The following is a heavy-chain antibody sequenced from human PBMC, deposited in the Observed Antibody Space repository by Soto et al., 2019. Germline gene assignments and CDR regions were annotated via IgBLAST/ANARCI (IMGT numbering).Heavy chain of an antibody. CDR3: ARDMDTAMVNDAFDI. CDR1: GFTFSSYA. V-gene: IGHV3-30-3*01. Sequence: LRLSCAASGFTFSSYAMHWVRQAPGKGLEWVAVISYDGSNKYYADSVKGRFTISRDNSKNTLYLQMNSLRAEDTAVYYCARDMDTAMVNDAFDIWGQGTMVTVSS. CDR2: ISYDGSNK. D-gene: IGHD5-18*01. J-gene: IGHJ3*02.